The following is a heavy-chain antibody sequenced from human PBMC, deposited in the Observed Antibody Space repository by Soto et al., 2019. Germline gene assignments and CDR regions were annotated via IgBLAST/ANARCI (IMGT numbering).Heavy chain of an antibody. D-gene: IGHD6-13*01. Sequence: GGSLRLSCAASGFTFDDYAMHWVRQAPGKGLEWVSGISGSGGSTYYADSVKGRFTISRDNSKNTLYLQMNSLRAEDTAVYYCAKLSIAAAVLSWFDPWGQGTLVTVSS. CDR3: AKLSIAAAVLSWFDP. CDR2: ISGSGGST. CDR1: GFTFDDYA. J-gene: IGHJ5*02. V-gene: IGHV3-23*01.